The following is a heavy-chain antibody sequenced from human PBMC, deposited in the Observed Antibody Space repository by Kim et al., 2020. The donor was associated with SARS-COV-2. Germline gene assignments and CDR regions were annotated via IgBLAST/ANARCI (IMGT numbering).Heavy chain of an antibody. D-gene: IGHD2-15*01. V-gene: IGHV4-39*01. CDR2: IYYSGST. J-gene: IGHJ1*01. CDR1: GVSISSSSYY. Sequence: SETLSLTCTVSGVSISSSSYYWGWIRQPPGKGLEWIGSIYYSGSTYYNPSLKSRVTISVDTSKNQFSLKLSSVTAADTAVYYCARLPYCSGGSCYSLYDEYFQHWGQGTLVTVSS. CDR3: ARLPYCSGGSCYSLYDEYFQH.